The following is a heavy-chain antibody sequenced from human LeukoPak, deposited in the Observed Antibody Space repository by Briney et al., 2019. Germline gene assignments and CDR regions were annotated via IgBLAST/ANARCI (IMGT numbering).Heavy chain of an antibody. CDR1: GGSLSNYQ. J-gene: IGHJ4*02. CDR3: ARRDFSSGWSFDY. D-gene: IGHD6-19*01. Sequence: PSETLSLTCTVPGGSLSNYQWTWIRQPAGKGLEWIGQIHTSGSTNYNPPLKSRVTMSVDTSENQVSLTIRSVTAADTAVYYCARRDFSSGWSFDYWGQGTLVTVSS. V-gene: IGHV4-4*07. CDR2: IHTSGST.